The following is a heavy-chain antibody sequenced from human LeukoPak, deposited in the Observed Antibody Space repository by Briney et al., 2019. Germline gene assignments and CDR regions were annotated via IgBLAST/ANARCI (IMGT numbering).Heavy chain of an antibody. V-gene: IGHV4-59*12. CDR2: IYYSGGT. CDR3: ANSNGNGLLDI. Sequence: SETLSLTCTVSCGSISSYYWSWIRQPPGKGLEWIGSIYYSGGTYYSPPLKSRVTIPLDTSRNQFSLKLNSLTAADTPVYYFANSNGNGLLDIWGERTMGTVSS. CDR1: CGSISSYY. J-gene: IGHJ3*02. D-gene: IGHD3-22*01.